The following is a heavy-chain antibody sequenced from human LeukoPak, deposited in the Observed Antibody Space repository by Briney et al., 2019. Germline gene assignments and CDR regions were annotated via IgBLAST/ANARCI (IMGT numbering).Heavy chain of an antibody. V-gene: IGHV3-23*01. CDR3: ACYSSGWYRSRYDY. CDR1: GFTFSSYA. D-gene: IGHD6-19*01. CDR2: ISGSGGSP. Sequence: GGSLRLSCAASGFTFSSYAMSGVGPAPGKGLAWVSAISGSGGSPYYADSVQGRFTISRDNSKYTLYLQMNSRRAGDTAVYYCACYSSGWYRSRYDYWGEGPLVSVSS. J-gene: IGHJ4*02.